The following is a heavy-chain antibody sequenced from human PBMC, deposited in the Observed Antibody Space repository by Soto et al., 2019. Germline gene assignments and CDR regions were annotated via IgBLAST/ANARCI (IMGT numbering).Heavy chain of an antibody. CDR3: ARESEDLTSNFDY. CDR2: ISSTTNYI. Sequence: GGSLRLSCAASGFTFTRYSMNWVRQAPGKGLEWVSSISSTTNYIYYGDSMKGRFTISRDNAKNSLYLGMNSLRAEDTAVYYCARESEDLTSNFDYWGQGTLVTVSS. J-gene: IGHJ4*02. CDR1: GFTFTRYS. V-gene: IGHV3-21*06.